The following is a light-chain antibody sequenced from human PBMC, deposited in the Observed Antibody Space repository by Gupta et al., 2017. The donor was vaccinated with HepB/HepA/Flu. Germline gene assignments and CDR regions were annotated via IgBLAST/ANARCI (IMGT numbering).Light chain of an antibody. CDR3: ATWDDSLNGVI. CDR2: SNN. J-gene: IGLJ2*01. Sequence: IIYGSGSSSNTGNNAVNWYQPPPGAAPRLIIYSNNMRPSAVSDRFSGSKSGTSASLAIRGLQSEDEAHYYCATWDDSLNGVIFGGGTKLTVL. V-gene: IGLV1-36*01. CDR1: SSNTGNNA.